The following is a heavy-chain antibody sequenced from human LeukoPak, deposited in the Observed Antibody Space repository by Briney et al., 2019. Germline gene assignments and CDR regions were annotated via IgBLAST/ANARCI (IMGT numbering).Heavy chain of an antibody. CDR2: IWYDGSNK. CDR3: AREQYGSDDALDI. J-gene: IGHJ3*02. D-gene: IGHD4-17*01. Sequence: PGGSLRLSCAASGFTFSSYGKHWVRQAPGKGLEWVAVIWYDGSNKYYADSVKGRFTISRDNSKNTMDLQMNSLRAEDTAVYYCAREQYGSDDALDIWGQGTMVTVSS. CDR1: GFTFSSYG. V-gene: IGHV3-33*01.